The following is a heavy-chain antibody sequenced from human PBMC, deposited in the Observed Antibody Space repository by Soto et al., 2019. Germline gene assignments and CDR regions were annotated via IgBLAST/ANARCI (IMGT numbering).Heavy chain of an antibody. CDR1: GGSFSGYY. V-gene: IGHV4-34*01. CDR3: AREDPRQGGAFDI. J-gene: IGHJ3*02. Sequence: ETLSLTCAVYGGSFSGYYWSWIRQPPGKGLEWIGEINHSGSTNYNSSLKSRVTISVDTSKNQFSLKLSSVTAADTAVYYCAREDPRQGGAFDIWGQATMVTVSS. D-gene: IGHD2-15*01. CDR2: INHSGST.